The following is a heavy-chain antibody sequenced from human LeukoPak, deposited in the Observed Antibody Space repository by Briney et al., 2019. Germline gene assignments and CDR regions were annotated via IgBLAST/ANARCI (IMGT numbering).Heavy chain of an antibody. Sequence: SVKVSCKASGGTFSSYAISWVRQAPGQGLEWMGGIIPIFGTANYAQKFQGRVTITTDESTSTAYMELSSLRSEDTAVYHCARTIFGVVIPTENWFDPWGQGTLVTVSS. CDR2: IIPIFGTA. D-gene: IGHD3-3*01. V-gene: IGHV1-69*05. J-gene: IGHJ5*02. CDR3: ARTIFGVVIPTENWFDP. CDR1: GGTFSSYA.